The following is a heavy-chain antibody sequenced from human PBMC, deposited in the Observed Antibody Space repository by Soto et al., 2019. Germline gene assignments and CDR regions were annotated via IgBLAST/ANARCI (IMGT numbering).Heavy chain of an antibody. CDR1: GCSISNYY. J-gene: IGHJ5*01. CDR2: IYTSGST. Sequence: SEALSLNCPVSGCSISNYYWTWIRQPAGKGLEWIGRIYTSGSTNYNPSLKSRVTLSVDTSKNQFSLKLSSVTAADTALYYCARQTTYSSSWFDYWGHGTLVTVSS. CDR3: ARQTTYSSSWFDY. D-gene: IGHD2-2*01. V-gene: IGHV4-4*07.